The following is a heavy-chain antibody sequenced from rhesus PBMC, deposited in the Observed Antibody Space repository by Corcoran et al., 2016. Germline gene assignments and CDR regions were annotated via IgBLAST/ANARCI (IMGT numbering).Heavy chain of an antibody. V-gene: IGHV4-93*02. CDR2: IYGRGGST. D-gene: IGHD3-9*01. CDR1: GGSISSSNW. J-gene: IGHJ4*01. Sequence: QVQLQESGPAVVKPSETLSLTCAVSGGSISSSNWWSWIPQSPGKGLEWIGGIYGRGGSTEYNPSLKSRVTMSIDTSKNQFSLKLSAGTAADTAGYYCARMITGYYYFFDYWGQGVLVTVSS. CDR3: ARMITGYYYFFDY.